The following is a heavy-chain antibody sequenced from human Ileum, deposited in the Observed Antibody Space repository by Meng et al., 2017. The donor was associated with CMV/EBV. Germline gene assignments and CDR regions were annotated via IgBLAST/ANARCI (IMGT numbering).Heavy chain of an antibody. CDR2: INPNSGGT. Sequence: GLLVQAGAEEKKPGASVNVSCKATGYHFTGYYMHLVLQAPGQGLEWMGWINPNSGGTKYEQKFQGRVTVTRDTSTSTAYMDLSSLKSDDTAVYYCARGGGATDYWGQGTLVTVSS. CDR3: ARGGGATDY. V-gene: IGHV1-2*02. D-gene: IGHD1-26*01. CDR1: GYHFTGYY. J-gene: IGHJ4*02.